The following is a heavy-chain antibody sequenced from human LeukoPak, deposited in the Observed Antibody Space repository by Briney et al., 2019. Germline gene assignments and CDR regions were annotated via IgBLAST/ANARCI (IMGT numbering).Heavy chain of an antibody. Sequence: SETLSLTCTVSGGSMISYYWSWIRQPAGKGLEWIGRIYTSGSTNYNPSLKSRVSISVDRSKNQFSLRLSSVTAADTAVYYCARGGSSGPDYWGQGTLVTVSS. V-gene: IGHV4-4*07. J-gene: IGHJ4*02. CDR2: IYTSGST. CDR1: GGSMISYY. D-gene: IGHD6-19*01. CDR3: ARGGSSGPDY.